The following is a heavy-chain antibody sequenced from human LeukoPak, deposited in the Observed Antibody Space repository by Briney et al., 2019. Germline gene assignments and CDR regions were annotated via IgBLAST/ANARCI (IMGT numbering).Heavy chain of an antibody. V-gene: IGHV4-39*07. J-gene: IGHJ4*02. D-gene: IGHD5-12*01. CDR3: TGRGSSFDY. CDR2: IYHSGST. CDR1: GGSISSSSYY. Sequence: SETLSLTCTVSGGSISSSSYYWGWIRQPPGKGLEWIGEIYHSGSTNYNPSLKSRVTISVDKSKNQFSLKLSSVTAADTAVYYCTGRGSSFDYWGQGTLVTVSS.